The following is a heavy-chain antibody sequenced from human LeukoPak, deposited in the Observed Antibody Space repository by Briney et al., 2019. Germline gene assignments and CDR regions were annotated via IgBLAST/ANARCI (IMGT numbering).Heavy chain of an antibody. V-gene: IGHV3-21*01. J-gene: IGHJ3*02. D-gene: IGHD6-13*01. CDR2: ISSSSSYI. Sequence: PGGSLRLSCAASGFTFSSYSMNWVRQAPGKGLEWVSSISSSSSYIYYADSVKGRFTISRDNAKNSLYLQMNSLRAEDTAVYYCARDREYSSSWYGTGVDAFDIWGQGTMVTVSS. CDR3: ARDREYSSSWYGTGVDAFDI. CDR1: GFTFSSYS.